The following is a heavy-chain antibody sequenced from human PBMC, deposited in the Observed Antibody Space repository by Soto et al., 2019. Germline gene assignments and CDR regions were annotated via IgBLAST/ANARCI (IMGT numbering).Heavy chain of an antibody. J-gene: IGHJ4*02. CDR1: GGSISRYY. V-gene: IGHV4-59*01. CDR2: IYYSGST. D-gene: IGHD3-10*01. Sequence: SETLSLTCTVSGGSISRYYWSWIRQPPGKGLEWIGYIYYSGSTNYNPSLKSRVTISVDTSKNQFSLKLSSVTAADTAVYYCAKDQLSMVRVPGDYWGQGTLVTVSS. CDR3: AKDQLSMVRVPGDY.